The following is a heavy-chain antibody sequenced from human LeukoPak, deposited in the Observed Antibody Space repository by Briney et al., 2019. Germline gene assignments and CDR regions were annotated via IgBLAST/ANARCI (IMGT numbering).Heavy chain of an antibody. J-gene: IGHJ6*03. CDR3: AKAGLGNYYSYMDV. D-gene: IGHD6-19*01. Sequence: GGSLRLSCAASGFTFSSYGMIWVRQAPGKGLEVVAAISGSGGSTYYADSVKGRFTISRDNSKNTLYLQMNSLRAEDTAVYYCAKAGLGNYYSYMDVWGKGPTVTIS. CDR1: GFTFSSYG. CDR2: ISGSGGST. V-gene: IGHV3-23*01.